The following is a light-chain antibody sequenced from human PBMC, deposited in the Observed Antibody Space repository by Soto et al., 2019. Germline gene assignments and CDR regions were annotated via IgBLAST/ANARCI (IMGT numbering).Light chain of an antibody. Sequence: EIVMTQSPATLSVSPGERATLSCRASQSVSSNLAWYQQKPGQAPRLLIYGAFNRATGIPARFSGSGSGTDFTLTISSLEPEDFAVYYCQQYIRWPLTFGGGTKVEIK. CDR3: QQYIRWPLT. V-gene: IGKV3D-15*01. CDR2: GAF. CDR1: QSVSSN. J-gene: IGKJ4*01.